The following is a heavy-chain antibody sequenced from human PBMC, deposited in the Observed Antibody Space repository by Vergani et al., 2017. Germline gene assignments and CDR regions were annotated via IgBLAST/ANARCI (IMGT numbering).Heavy chain of an antibody. V-gene: IGHV4-34*01. CDR3: ARGAEGVAAIYHYDYMDV. D-gene: IGHD6-25*01. CDR1: GGSFSGYY. CDR2: INHSGST. J-gene: IGHJ6*03. Sequence: QVQLQQWGAGLLKPSETLSLTCAVYGGSFSGYYWSWIRQPPGKGLEWIGEINHSGSTNYNPSLKSRVTISVDTSKNQFSLKLSSVTAADTAVYYCARGAEGVAAIYHYDYMDVWGRG.